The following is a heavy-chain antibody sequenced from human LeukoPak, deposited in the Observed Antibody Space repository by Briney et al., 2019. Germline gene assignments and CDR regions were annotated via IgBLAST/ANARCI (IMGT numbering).Heavy chain of an antibody. V-gene: IGHV3-33*01. CDR2: IWYDGSNK. Sequence: GRSLRLSCAASGFTFSSYGMHWARQAPGKGLEWVAVIWYDGSNKYYADSVKGRFTISRDNSKNTLYLQMNSLRAEDTAVYYCARGADGDFFDYWGQGTLVTVSS. J-gene: IGHJ4*02. CDR1: GFTFSSYG. D-gene: IGHD2-21*01. CDR3: ARGADGDFFDY.